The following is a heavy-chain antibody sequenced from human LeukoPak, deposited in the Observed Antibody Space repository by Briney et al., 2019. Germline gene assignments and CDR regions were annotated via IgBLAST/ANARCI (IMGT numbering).Heavy chain of an antibody. CDR2: ISSSGSTI. D-gene: IGHD5-24*01. V-gene: IGHV3-48*03. CDR3: ARGKMGWLQPSGDAFDI. Sequence: GGSLRLSCAASGFTFSSYEMNWVRQAPGKGLEWVSYISSSGSTIYYADSVKGRFTISRDNAKNSLYLLMNSLRAEDTAVYYCARGKMGWLQPSGDAFDIWGQGTMVTVSS. J-gene: IGHJ3*02. CDR1: GFTFSSYE.